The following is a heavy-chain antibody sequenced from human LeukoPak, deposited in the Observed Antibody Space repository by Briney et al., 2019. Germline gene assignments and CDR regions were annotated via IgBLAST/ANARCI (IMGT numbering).Heavy chain of an antibody. Sequence: ASVKASCKASGYTFTNFGISWVRQAPGQGLERMGWISAYNGNTNYAQKVQGRVTMTTDTSTSTIYMELRSLRSDDTAVCYCARAGGWAREDYKADAFDIWGQGTMVTVSS. V-gene: IGHV1-18*01. CDR3: ARAGGWAREDYKADAFDI. J-gene: IGHJ3*02. D-gene: IGHD6-19*01. CDR1: GYTFTNFG. CDR2: ISAYNGNT.